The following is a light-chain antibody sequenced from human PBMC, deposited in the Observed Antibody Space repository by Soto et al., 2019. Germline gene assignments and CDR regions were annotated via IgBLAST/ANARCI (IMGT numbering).Light chain of an antibody. CDR1: SSDVGTYNF. J-gene: IGLJ2*01. Sequence: QSALPQPASVSGSPGQSITISCTGTSSDVGTYNFVSWYRQHPVKAPILIIFDVSSRPSGISNRFSGSKSGNTASLTISGVQAEDEADYYCSSYANSDTVIFGGGTKVTVL. V-gene: IGLV2-14*01. CDR3: SSYANSDTVI. CDR2: DVS.